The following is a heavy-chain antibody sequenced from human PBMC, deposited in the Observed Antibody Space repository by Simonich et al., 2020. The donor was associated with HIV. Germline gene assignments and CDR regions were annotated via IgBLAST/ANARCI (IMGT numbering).Heavy chain of an antibody. CDR3: ARVSGWGFDY. J-gene: IGHJ4*02. CDR1: GYTFTSYD. CDR2: MKPNSGNT. D-gene: IGHD7-27*01. V-gene: IGHV1-8*01. Sequence: QVQLVQSGAEVKKPGASVKVSCKASGYTFTSYDINGVRQATGQGLEWMGRMKPNSGNTGYAQKFQGRVTMTRNTSTSTAYMELSSLTSEDTAVYYCARVSGWGFDYWGQGTLVTVSS.